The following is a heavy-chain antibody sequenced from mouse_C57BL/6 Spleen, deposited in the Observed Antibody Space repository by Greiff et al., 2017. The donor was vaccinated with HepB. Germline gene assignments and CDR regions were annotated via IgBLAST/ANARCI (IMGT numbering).Heavy chain of an antibody. CDR3: AREALPYYFDY. V-gene: IGHV1-4*01. CDR1: GYTFTSYT. CDR2: INPSSGYT. Sequence: QVQLQQSGAELARPGAPVKMSCKASGYTFTSYTMHWVKQRPGQGLEWIGYINPSSGYTKYNQKFKDKATLTADKSSSTAYMQLSSLTSEDSAVYYCAREALPYYFDYWGQGTTLTVSS. J-gene: IGHJ2*01.